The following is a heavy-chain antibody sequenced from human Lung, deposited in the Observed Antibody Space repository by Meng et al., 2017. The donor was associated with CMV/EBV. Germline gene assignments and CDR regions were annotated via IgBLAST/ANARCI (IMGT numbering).Heavy chain of an antibody. Sequence: ESXKISXVGSGFTFEDYGMGWVRQGPGKGLEWVSGIHGKGRSSGYADSVKGRFSISRDNGKSILYLQMNSLRVEDTAVYFCVRGHTYVDFYFYGMDFWGHGKXVTGAS. V-gene: IGHV3-20*04. CDR1: GFTFEDYG. D-gene: IGHD2-21*01. J-gene: IGHJ6*01. CDR3: VRGHTYVDFYFYGMDF. CDR2: IHGKGRSS.